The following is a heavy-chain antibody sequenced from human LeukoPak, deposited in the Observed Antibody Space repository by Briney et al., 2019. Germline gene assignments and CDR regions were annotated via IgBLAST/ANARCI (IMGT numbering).Heavy chain of an antibody. Sequence: SETLSVTCAVYGGYFSGYYWSWIRQPPGKGLEWIGEISHSGSTNYNPSLTIRVTISVDTSKNQFSLKLSSVNAADTAVYYCARGHTYYDFWSGYYSGGSPRNYFDYWGQGTLVTVSS. CDR1: GGYFSGYY. CDR2: ISHSGST. D-gene: IGHD3-3*01. J-gene: IGHJ4*02. V-gene: IGHV4-34*01. CDR3: ARGHTYYDFWSGYYSGGSPRNYFDY.